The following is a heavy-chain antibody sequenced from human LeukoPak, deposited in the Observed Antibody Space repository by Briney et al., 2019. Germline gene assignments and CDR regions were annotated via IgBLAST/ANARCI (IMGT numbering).Heavy chain of an antibody. D-gene: IGHD4-23*01. Sequence: GGSLRLSCAASGFTFSSYWMSWVRQAPGKGLEWVANIKQDGSEKYYVDSVKGRFTISRDNAKNSLSLQMNSLRAEDTAVYYCAKESGVYSGNTRYWYFDIWGRGTLVTVSS. V-gene: IGHV3-7*01. CDR2: IKQDGSEK. CDR3: AKESGVYSGNTRYWYFDI. J-gene: IGHJ2*01. CDR1: GFTFSSYW.